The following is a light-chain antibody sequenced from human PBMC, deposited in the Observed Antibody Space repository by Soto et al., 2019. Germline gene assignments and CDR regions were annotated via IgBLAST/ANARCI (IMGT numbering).Light chain of an antibody. J-gene: IGKJ4*01. CDR1: QDVSGY. V-gene: IGKV1-9*01. CDR2: AAS. CDR3: QQLKSYRIT. Sequence: EIQLTQSPASLSSSVGDRVTLSCRASQDVSGYFAWYQQKPGKAPKLLIYAASTLTSGIPTRFRGIGSGTDFTLTISSLQPEDFATYYCQQLKSYRITFGEGTKVEIK.